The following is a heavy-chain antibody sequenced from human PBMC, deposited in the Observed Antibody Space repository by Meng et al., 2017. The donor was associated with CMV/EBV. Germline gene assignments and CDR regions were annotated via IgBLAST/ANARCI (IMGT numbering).Heavy chain of an antibody. D-gene: IGHD1-26*01. Sequence: GESLKISCAPSGIIFTTYGLHWVRQAPGKGLEWVAFIRYDGSNKYYADSVKGRFTISRDNSKNTMYLQMNSLRGEDTAIYYCAKDHRGRFIVGPRADGGHGMDVWGHGTTVTVSS. J-gene: IGHJ6*02. V-gene: IGHV3-30*02. CDR1: GIIFTTYG. CDR3: AKDHRGRFIVGPRADGGHGMDV. CDR2: IRYDGSNK.